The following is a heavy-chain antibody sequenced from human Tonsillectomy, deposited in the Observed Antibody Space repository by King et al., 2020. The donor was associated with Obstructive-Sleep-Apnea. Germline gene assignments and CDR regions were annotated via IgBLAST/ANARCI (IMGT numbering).Heavy chain of an antibody. Sequence: QLQESGPGLVKPSETLSLTCIVSGGSISNSSYYWGWSRQPPGQGLEWIGTIYSSGNTYYNPSLKSRVTISLDTSRNLFSLRLTSVTAAETAVYCASPPICAGGNCYQNYFEYWGQGSLVSVSS. CDR2: IYSSGNT. CDR1: GGSISNSSYY. V-gene: IGHV4-39*01. CDR3: ASPPICAGGNCYQNYFEY. D-gene: IGHD2-15*01. J-gene: IGHJ4*02.